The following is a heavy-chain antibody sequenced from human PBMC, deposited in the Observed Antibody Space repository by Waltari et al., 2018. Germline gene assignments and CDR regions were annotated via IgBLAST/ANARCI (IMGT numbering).Heavy chain of an antibody. CDR2: IHHSGST. J-gene: IGHJ4*02. Sequence: VQLQESGSGLVKPSETLSVTCAVSGYSSSTDYYWVWIRQPPRKWLEWIGNIHHSGSTYYNPSLQIRVSISLDTSKIHFSLDLISLTADDTSFYYCARAQGYWGQGTLVTVSS. V-gene: IGHV4-38-2*01. CDR3: ARAQGY. CDR1: GYSSSTDYY.